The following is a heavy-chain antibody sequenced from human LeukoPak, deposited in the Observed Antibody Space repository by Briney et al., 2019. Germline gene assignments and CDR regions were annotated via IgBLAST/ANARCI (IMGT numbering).Heavy chain of an antibody. CDR1: GGSFSGYY. J-gene: IGHJ4*02. D-gene: IGHD4-17*01. Sequence: SETLSLTCAVYGGSFSGYYWSWIRQPPGKGLEWIGEINHSGSTNYNPSLKSRVTISVDTSKNQFSLKLSSVTAADTAVYYCARGSPMTTVTTIDYWGQGTLVTVSS. CDR3: ARGSPMTTVTTIDY. V-gene: IGHV4-34*01. CDR2: INHSGST.